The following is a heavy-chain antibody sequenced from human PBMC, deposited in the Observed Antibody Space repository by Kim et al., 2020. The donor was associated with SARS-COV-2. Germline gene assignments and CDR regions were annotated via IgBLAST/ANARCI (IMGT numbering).Heavy chain of an antibody. Sequence: GGSLRLSCAASGFTFSSYAMSWVRQAPGKGLEWVSAISGSGGSTYYADSVKGRFTISRDNSKNTLYLQMNSLRAEDTAVYYCAKGQSLSIVVVPAAIPRTGSYGMDVWGQGTTVTVSS. J-gene: IGHJ6*02. CDR3: AKGQSLSIVVVPAAIPRTGSYGMDV. CDR1: GFTFSSYA. D-gene: IGHD2-2*01. V-gene: IGHV3-23*01. CDR2: ISGSGGST.